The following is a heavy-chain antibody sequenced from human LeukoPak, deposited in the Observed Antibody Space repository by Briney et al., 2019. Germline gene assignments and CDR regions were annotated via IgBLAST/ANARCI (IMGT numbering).Heavy chain of an antibody. CDR2: ISYSGST. CDR1: GGSISSYY. V-gene: IGHV4-59*08. D-gene: IGHD3-9*01. J-gene: IGHJ3*02. Sequence: PSETLSLTCTVSGGSISSYYWSWIRQPPGKGLEWIGYISYSGSTNYNPSLKSRVTISIDTSKNQFSLKLRSVTAADTAIYYCARQGYDILAGYIDAFDIWGQGTMVPVSS. CDR3: ARQGYDILAGYIDAFDI.